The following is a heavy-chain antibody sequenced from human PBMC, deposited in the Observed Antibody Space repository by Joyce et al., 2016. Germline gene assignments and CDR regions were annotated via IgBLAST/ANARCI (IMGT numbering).Heavy chain of an antibody. J-gene: IGHJ4*02. CDR1: GFTFSNYG. D-gene: IGHD3-22*01. Sequence: QVQLVDSGGGVVQPGRSLRLSCVASGFTFSNYGMHWVRQAPGKGMEWVEVISYDGSNKYYSESVKGRFTISRDKSRNTVYLQMNSLRPEDTAVYYCAKDCHYSSGYYEGFDYWGQGTLVTVSS. V-gene: IGHV3-30*18. CDR3: AKDCHYSSGYYEGFDY. CDR2: ISYDGSNK.